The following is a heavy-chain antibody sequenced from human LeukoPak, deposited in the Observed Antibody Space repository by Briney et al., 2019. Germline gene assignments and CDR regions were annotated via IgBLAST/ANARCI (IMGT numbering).Heavy chain of an antibody. CDR1: GYTFTDYF. Sequence: EASVKVSCKASGYTFTDYFIHWVRQAPGQGPEWMGWINPSSGGTKFAQNFQGRVTMTRDTSISTAYMELSRLRSGDTAVYFCARDRHGSPFDFWGQGTLVTVSS. CDR3: ARDRHGSPFDF. J-gene: IGHJ4*02. V-gene: IGHV1-2*02. CDR2: INPSSGGT.